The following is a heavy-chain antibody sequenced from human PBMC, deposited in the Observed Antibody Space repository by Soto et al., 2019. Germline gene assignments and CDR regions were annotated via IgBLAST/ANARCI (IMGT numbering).Heavy chain of an antibody. Sequence: GGSLRLSCAASGFTFSSYSMNWVRQAPGKGLEWVSSISSSSSYIYYAESVKGRFTISRDNAKNSLYLQMNSLRAEDTAVYYCAKHGGTDWELLHPFDYWGQGTLVTVSS. CDR3: AKHGGTDWELLHPFDY. D-gene: IGHD1-26*01. J-gene: IGHJ4*02. CDR2: ISSSSSYI. CDR1: GFTFSSYS. V-gene: IGHV3-21*01.